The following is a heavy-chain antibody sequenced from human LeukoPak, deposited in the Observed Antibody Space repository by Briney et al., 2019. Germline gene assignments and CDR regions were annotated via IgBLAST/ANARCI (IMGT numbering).Heavy chain of an antibody. CDR1: GGSISSYY. CDR2: IYYSGST. Sequence: PSETLSLTCTVSGGSISSYYWSWIRQPPGKGLEWIGYIYYSGSTNYNPSLKSRVTISVDTSKNQFSLKLSSVTAADTAVYYCARHNDPAPSYYYYYGMDVWGQGTTVTVSS. CDR3: ARHNDPAPSYYYYYGMDV. D-gene: IGHD1-1*01. V-gene: IGHV4-59*01. J-gene: IGHJ6*02.